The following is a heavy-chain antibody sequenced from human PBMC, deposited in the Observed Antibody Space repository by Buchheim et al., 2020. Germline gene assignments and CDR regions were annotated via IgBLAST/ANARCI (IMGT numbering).Heavy chain of an antibody. CDR3: ARENRDGYRNGVDV. D-gene: IGHD5-24*01. J-gene: IGHJ6*04. CDR2: IRYSGTT. V-gene: IGHV4-39*07. CDR1: GGSISNSAYF. Sequence: QLQLQESGPGLVKPSETLSLTCTVSGGSISNSAYFWGWIRQPPGKGPEWIATIRYSGTTYFNPSLQNRVTISVDTSKNQFSLTLRSVTAADTALYYCARENRDGYRNGVDVWGKGTT.